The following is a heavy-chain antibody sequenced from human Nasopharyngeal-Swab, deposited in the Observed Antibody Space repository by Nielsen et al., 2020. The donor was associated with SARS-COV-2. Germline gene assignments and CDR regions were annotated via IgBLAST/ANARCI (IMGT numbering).Heavy chain of an antibody. V-gene: IGHV3-21*01. J-gene: IGHJ4*02. CDR1: AFTFSIYT. D-gene: IGHD4-23*01. Sequence: GGSLRLSCAASAFTFSIYTMNWVRQAPGKGLEWVSSISGSTNYIYYADSVKGRFTISRDNAQNSLFLQINSLRAEDTAVYYCARDYGGWFDYWGQGTLVTVSS. CDR2: ISGSTNYI. CDR3: ARDYGGWFDY.